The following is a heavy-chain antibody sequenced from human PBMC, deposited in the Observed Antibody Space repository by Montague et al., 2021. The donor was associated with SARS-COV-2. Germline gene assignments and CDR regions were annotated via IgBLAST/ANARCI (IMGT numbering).Heavy chain of an antibody. CDR3: TRSWGWKEPHYYFDH. CDR2: TYFRSKWYS. J-gene: IGHJ4*03. Sequence: CAISGDSASSNSAAWNWIRQSPSRGLEWLGRTYFRSKWYSEYAFSVKGRITINADTSTNQFSLQVNSVTPEDTAIYYCTRSWGWKEPHYYFDHWGQGTVVTVSS. V-gene: IGHV6-1*01. CDR1: GDSASSNSAA. D-gene: IGHD1-14*01.